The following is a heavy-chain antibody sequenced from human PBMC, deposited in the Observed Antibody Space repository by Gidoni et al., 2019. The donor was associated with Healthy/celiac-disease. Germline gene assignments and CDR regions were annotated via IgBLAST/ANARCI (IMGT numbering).Heavy chain of an antibody. J-gene: IGHJ4*02. V-gene: IGHV3-9*01. CDR1: GFTFDDYA. Sequence: EVQLVESGGGLVQPGRSLRLSCAASGFTFDDYAMHWVRQAPGKGLEWVSGISWNSGSIGYADSVKGRFTISRDNAKNSLYLQMNSLRAEDTALYYCAKDVLMDYYDSSVFDYWGQGTLVTVSS. CDR3: AKDVLMDYYDSSVFDY. CDR2: ISWNSGSI. D-gene: IGHD3-22*01.